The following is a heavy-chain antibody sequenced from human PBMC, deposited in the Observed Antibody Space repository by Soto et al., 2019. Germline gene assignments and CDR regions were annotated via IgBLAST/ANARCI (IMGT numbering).Heavy chain of an antibody. CDR3: SRHGGLHEDFDY. V-gene: IGHV4-39*01. Sequence: QLQLQESGPGLVKPSETLSLTCTVSGGSISSSSYYWGWIRQPPGKGLEWIGSIYYSGSTYYNPSLKSRVTISVDTSKNQFSLKLSSVTAADTAVYYCSRHGGLHEDFDYWGQGTLVTVSS. CDR2: IYYSGST. CDR1: GGSISSSSYY. J-gene: IGHJ4*02. D-gene: IGHD4-4*01.